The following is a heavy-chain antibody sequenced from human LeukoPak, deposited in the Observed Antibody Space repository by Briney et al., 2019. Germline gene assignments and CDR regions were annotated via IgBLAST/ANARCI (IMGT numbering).Heavy chain of an antibody. J-gene: IGHJ6*02. Sequence: GGSLRLSCVASGLTLDKYWTTWVRQIPGKGLEWVANIRQNGREKDLVDSVKGRFTISRDDATSSVFLQMNNVRVEDTAIYYCARGQFFYGWGMDVWGQGTTVTVS. CDR3: ARGQFFYGWGMDV. CDR2: IRQNGREK. CDR1: GLTLDKYW. V-gene: IGHV3-7*03. D-gene: IGHD2/OR15-2a*01.